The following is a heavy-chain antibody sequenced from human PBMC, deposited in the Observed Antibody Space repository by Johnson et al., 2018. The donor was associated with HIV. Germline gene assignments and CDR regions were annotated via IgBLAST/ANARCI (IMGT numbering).Heavy chain of an antibody. Sequence: VQLVESGGGLVQPGGSLRLSCAASGYTFSSYWMSWVRQAPGKGLEWVANIKQDGSEKYYVDSVKGRFTISRDNAKNSLNLQLNSLRAEDTAVYYCAREWHGQLWDDAFDIWGQGTTVTVSS. CDR2: IKQDGSEK. CDR3: AREWHGQLWDDAFDI. J-gene: IGHJ3*02. V-gene: IGHV3-7*01. D-gene: IGHD5-18*01. CDR1: GYTFSSYW.